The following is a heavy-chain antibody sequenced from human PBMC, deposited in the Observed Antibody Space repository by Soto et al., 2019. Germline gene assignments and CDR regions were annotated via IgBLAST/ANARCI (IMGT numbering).Heavy chain of an antibody. CDR1: AFSFSHYA. CDR3: ARAGYCSGGRCYSPYYYYYGMDV. J-gene: IGHJ6*02. Sequence: PGGSLRLSCGASAFSFSHYAMHWVGQAPGKGLECVAVISYDGNIKRYADSVKGRFTISRDNSENTLYLQMNSLSPEDTAVYYCARAGYCSGGRCYSPYYYYYGMDVWGQGTTVTVSS. V-gene: IGHV3-30-3*01. CDR2: ISYDGNIK. D-gene: IGHD2-15*01.